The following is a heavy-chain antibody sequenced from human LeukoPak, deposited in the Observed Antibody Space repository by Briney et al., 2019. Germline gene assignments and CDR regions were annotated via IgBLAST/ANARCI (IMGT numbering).Heavy chain of an antibody. CDR1: GGSISSSSYY. J-gene: IGHJ3*02. CDR3: ARWFRGYKDAFDI. D-gene: IGHD5-18*01. CDR2: IYYSGST. Sequence: PSETLSLTCTVSGGSISSSSYYWGWIRQPPGKGLEWIGSIYYSGSTYYNPSLKSRVTISVDTSKYQFALKLSSVTAADTAVYYCARWFRGYKDAFDIWGQGTMVTVSS. V-gene: IGHV4-39*01.